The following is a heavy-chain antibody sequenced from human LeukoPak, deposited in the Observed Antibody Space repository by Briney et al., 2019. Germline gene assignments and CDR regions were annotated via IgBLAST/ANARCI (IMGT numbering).Heavy chain of an antibody. Sequence: GGSLRLSCAASGFTFSSYEMNWVRQAPGKGLEWVSYISSSGSTIYYADSVKGRFTISRDNAKNSLYLQMNSLRAEDTAVYYCARGVYYYDSSGYYSNWFDPWGQGTLVTVSP. CDR3: ARGVYYYDSSGYYSNWFDP. CDR2: ISSSGSTI. CDR1: GFTFSSYE. D-gene: IGHD3-22*01. V-gene: IGHV3-48*03. J-gene: IGHJ5*02.